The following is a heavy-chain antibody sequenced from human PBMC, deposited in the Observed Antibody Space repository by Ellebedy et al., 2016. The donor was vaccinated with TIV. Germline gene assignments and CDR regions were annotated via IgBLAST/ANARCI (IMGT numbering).Heavy chain of an antibody. CDR2: INAGDGNT. CDR3: ASSDSGITPNYYGMDV. J-gene: IGHJ6*02. Sequence: AASVKVSCKASGYTFTSYAMHWVRQAPGQRLEWMGWINAGDGNTKYSQKFQGRVTITRDTSASTAYMELSSLRSEDTAVYYCASSDSGITPNYYGMDVWGQGTTVTVSS. CDR1: GYTFTSYA. D-gene: IGHD3-10*01. V-gene: IGHV1-3*01.